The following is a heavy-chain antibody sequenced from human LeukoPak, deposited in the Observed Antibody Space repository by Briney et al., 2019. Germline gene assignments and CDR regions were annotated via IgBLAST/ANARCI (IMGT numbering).Heavy chain of an antibody. CDR2: FYYSGST. V-gene: IGHV4-61*01. Sequence: EPSETLSLTCTVSGVSVSSGSYYWSWIRQPPGKGLEWIGYFYYSGSTNYNPSLKSRVAISVDTSKNQFSLKLSSVTAADTAVYYCARGYYDILTGYPQCNWFDPWGQGTLVTVSS. CDR3: ARGYYDILTGYPQCNWFDP. D-gene: IGHD3-9*01. J-gene: IGHJ5*02. CDR1: GVSVSSGSYY.